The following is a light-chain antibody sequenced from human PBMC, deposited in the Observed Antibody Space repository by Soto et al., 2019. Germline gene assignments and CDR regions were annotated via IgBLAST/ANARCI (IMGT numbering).Light chain of an antibody. CDR2: EVT. CDR1: SSDVGGYHY. V-gene: IGLV2-8*01. CDR3: SSYAGSNNLV. Sequence: QSVLTQPPSASGSPGQSVTISCTGTSSDVGGYHYVSWYQQHPGKAPKLMIHEVTKRPSGVPDRFSGSTSGNTASLTVSGRQGEDEADYYCSSYAGSNNLVFGGGTKVPVL. J-gene: IGLJ2*01.